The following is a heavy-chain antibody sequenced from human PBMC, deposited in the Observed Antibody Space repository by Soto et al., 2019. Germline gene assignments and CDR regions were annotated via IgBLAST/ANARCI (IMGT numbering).Heavy chain of an antibody. CDR1: GFTFSTYA. D-gene: IGHD6-19*01. CDR3: AKESLFSGWYVGDALDI. Sequence: EVQLLESGGGLVQPGGSLRLSCVASGFTFSTYAMNWVRQAPGKGLEWVSAISGSDGSTYYADSVKGRFTISRDNSKNTLYLQMRSLRAADTAVYYCAKESLFSGWYVGDALDIWGQGTMVTVSS. V-gene: IGHV3-23*01. CDR2: ISGSDGST. J-gene: IGHJ3*02.